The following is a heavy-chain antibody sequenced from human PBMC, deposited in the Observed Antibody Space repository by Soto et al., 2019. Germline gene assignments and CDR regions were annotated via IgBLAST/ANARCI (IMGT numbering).Heavy chain of an antibody. D-gene: IGHD3-10*01. CDR3: ERDDEGGSYFDLGH. J-gene: IGHJ4*02. CDR1: GFTFSNHI. V-gene: IGHV3-30-3*01. CDR2: ILDDGNNK. Sequence: QVQLVESGGGVVQPGRSLRLSCAASGFTFSNHIMHWVRQAPGKGLEWVAVILDDGNNKYYADSVKGRFTISRDNSKNTLYLQMNSLRTEDTAVYYCERDDEGGSYFDLGHWGQGTLVTVSS.